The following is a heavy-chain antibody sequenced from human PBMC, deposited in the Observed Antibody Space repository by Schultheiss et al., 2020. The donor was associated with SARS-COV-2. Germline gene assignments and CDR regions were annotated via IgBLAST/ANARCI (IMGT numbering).Heavy chain of an antibody. Sequence: GGSLRLSCAASGFTFSSYEMNWVRQAPGKGLEWVSYISSSGSTIYYADSVKGRFTISRDNAKNSLYLQMNSLRAEDTAVYYCARDWGYCTNGVCYTRIFDYWGQGTLVTVSS. D-gene: IGHD2-8*01. CDR1: GFTFSSYE. V-gene: IGHV3-48*03. CDR2: ISSSGSTI. CDR3: ARDWGYCTNGVCYTRIFDY. J-gene: IGHJ4*02.